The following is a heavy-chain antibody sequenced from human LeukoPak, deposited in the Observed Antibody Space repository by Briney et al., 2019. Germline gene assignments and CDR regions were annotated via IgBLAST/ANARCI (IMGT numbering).Heavy chain of an antibody. CDR2: IKSKTDGGTT. CDR3: TTAAMIAKRYFDY. Sequence: PGGSLRLSCAASGFTFSNAWMSWVRQAPGKGLEWVGRIKSKTDGGTTDYAAPVKGRFTISRDDSKNTLYLQMNSLKTEDTAVYYCTTAAMIAKRYFDYWGQGTLVTVSS. V-gene: IGHV3-15*01. J-gene: IGHJ4*02. CDR1: GFTFSNAW. D-gene: IGHD3-22*01.